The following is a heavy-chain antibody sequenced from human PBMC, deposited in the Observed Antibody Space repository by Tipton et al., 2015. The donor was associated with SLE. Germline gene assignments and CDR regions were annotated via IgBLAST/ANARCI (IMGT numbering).Heavy chain of an antibody. V-gene: IGHV4-59*12. CDR1: GGSISSYY. J-gene: IGHJ4*02. Sequence: TLSLTCTVSGGSISSYYWSWIRQPPGKGLEWIGYIYYSGSTNYNPSLKSRVTISVDTSKNQFSLKLSSVTAADTAVYYCARGRGYCSGGSCYSPTYCDYWGQGTLVTVSS. CDR3: ARGRGYCSGGSCYSPTYCDY. D-gene: IGHD2-15*01. CDR2: IYYSGST.